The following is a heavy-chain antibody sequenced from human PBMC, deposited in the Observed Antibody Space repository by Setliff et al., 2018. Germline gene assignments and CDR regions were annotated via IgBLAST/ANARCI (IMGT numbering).Heavy chain of an antibody. CDR3: ARWGPNDAFDI. V-gene: IGHV1-69*06. J-gene: IGHJ3*02. Sequence: SVKVSCKASGGTLSGYAFSWVRQAPGQGLEWVGGITPIFETAHYAQKFQDRVTITADKSTSTVYMELNSLISEDTAVYLCARWGPNDAFDIWGQGTMVTVSS. CDR2: ITPIFETA. CDR1: GGTLSGYA. D-gene: IGHD3-16*01.